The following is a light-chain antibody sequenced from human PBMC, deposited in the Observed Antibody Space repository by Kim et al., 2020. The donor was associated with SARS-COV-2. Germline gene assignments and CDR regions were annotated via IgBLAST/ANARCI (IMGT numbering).Light chain of an antibody. CDR1: ILIRYN. CDR2: GKD. CDR3: NSRVGSGDHYV. V-gene: IGLV3-19*01. Sequence: LGPTAPITCEGEILIRYNASSYQRRPGQAPVLVIYGKDSRAPGIPDPFSGSSSGDTTSLTITGAQAEDEAHYSCNSRVGSGDHYVFGPGTKVTVL. J-gene: IGLJ1*01.